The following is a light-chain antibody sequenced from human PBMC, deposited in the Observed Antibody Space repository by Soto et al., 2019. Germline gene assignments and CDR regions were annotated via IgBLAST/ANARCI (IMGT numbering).Light chain of an antibody. Sequence: DIQMTQSPSTLSASVGDRVTITCRASQSISSWLAWYQQKPGKAPNLLIYRASSLESGVSSRFSGSGSRKDITITISSLQPDDFTTYYCTQYNSDSAFGQGTKLEIK. CDR2: RAS. CDR3: TQYNSDSA. J-gene: IGKJ2*01. V-gene: IGKV1-5*03. CDR1: QSISSW.